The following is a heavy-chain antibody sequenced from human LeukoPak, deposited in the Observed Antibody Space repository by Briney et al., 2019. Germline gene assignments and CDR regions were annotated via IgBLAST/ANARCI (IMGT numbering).Heavy chain of an antibody. CDR3: ARDRYNWNLIDY. D-gene: IGHD1-20*01. CDR2: INPNSGGT. V-gene: IGHV1-2*02. CDR1: GYTFTGYY. Sequence: ASVKVSCKASGYTFTGYYMHWVRQAPGQGLEWMGWINPNSGGTNYAQKFQGRVTMTRDTSISTAYMELSRLRSDDTAVYYCARDRYNWNLIDYWGQGTLVTVSS. J-gene: IGHJ4*02.